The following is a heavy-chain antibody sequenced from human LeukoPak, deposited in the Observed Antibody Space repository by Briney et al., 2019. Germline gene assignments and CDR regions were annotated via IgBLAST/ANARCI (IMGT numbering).Heavy chain of an antibody. CDR3: AKGYSGYESFDY. CDR1: GFTFSSYG. V-gene: IGHV3-30*18. CDR2: ISYDGSNK. J-gene: IGHJ4*02. Sequence: PGRSLRLSCAASGFTFSSYGMHWVRQALGKGLEWVAVISYDGSNKYYADSVKGRFTISRDNSKNTLYLQMNSLRAEDTAVYYCAKGYSGYESFDYWGQGTLVTVSS. D-gene: IGHD5-12*01.